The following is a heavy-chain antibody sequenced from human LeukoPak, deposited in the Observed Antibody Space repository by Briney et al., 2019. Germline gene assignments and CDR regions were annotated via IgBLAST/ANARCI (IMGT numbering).Heavy chain of an antibody. CDR1: GFTFSSYA. CDR2: VSYDGSNK. D-gene: IGHD6-19*01. Sequence: GGSLRLSCAASGFTFSSYAMHWVRQAPGKGLEWVAVVSYDGSNKYYADSVKGRFTISRDNSKNTLYLQMNSLRAEDTAVYYCAREPGIAVAGLTDDAFDIWGQGTMVTVSS. CDR3: AREPGIAVAGLTDDAFDI. J-gene: IGHJ3*02. V-gene: IGHV3-30-3*01.